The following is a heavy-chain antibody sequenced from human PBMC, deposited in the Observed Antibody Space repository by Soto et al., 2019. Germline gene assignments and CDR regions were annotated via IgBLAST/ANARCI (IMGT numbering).Heavy chain of an antibody. CDR2: IYSGGRT. J-gene: IGHJ4*02. CDR1: GFTVGNNY. D-gene: IGHD6-19*01. CDR3: AARAVAAPR. Sequence: EVQLVESGGGLVQPGGSLRLSCAASGFTVGNNYMNWVRQAPGKGLEWVSVIYSGGRTDYADSVKGRFTISRDSSKNTLFLQMNILRAEDTAIYYCAARAVAAPRWGQGTLVTGSS. V-gene: IGHV3-66*01.